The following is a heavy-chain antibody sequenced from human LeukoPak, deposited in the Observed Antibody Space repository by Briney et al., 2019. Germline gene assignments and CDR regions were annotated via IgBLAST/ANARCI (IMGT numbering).Heavy chain of an antibody. D-gene: IGHD6-13*01. J-gene: IGHJ1*01. CDR3: ARGHVGSSSWYDSAEYFQH. V-gene: IGHV4-59*01. Sequence: SETLSLTCTVSGGSISSYYWSWIRQPPGKGLEWIGYIYYSGSTNYNPSLKSRVTISVVTSKNQFSLKLSSVTAADTAVYYCARGHVGSSSWYDSAEYFQHWGQGTLVTVSS. CDR1: GGSISSYY. CDR2: IYYSGST.